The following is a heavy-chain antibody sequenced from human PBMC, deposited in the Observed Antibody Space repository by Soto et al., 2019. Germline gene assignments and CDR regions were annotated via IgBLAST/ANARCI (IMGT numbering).Heavy chain of an antibody. CDR2: ISGSGRST. CDR3: AREGSYYGSGSYGPVYYFDY. V-gene: IGHV3-23*01. Sequence: GGSLRLSCAASGFTLRSYGMSWVRQAPGEGLEWVSSISGSGRSTYYAESVKGRFTISRDNAKNALYLQMNSLRAEDTAVYYCAREGSYYGSGSYGPVYYFDYWGQGTLVTVSS. CDR1: GFTLRSYG. J-gene: IGHJ4*02. D-gene: IGHD3-10*01.